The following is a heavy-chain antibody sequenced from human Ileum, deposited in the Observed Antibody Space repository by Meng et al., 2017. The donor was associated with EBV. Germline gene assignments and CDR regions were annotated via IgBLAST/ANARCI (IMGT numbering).Heavy chain of an antibody. J-gene: IGHJ2*01. V-gene: IGHV4-30-4*01. CDR3: ARGQKGYFDL. CDR1: GDSIRSSNHY. Sequence: GLCNPPKTLAPPCTVPGDSIRSSNHYWSWIRQPPGKGLEWSGHIYNSGSTYYNPSLKSRITISVDTSKNQFSLKLSSVTAADTAVYYCARGQKGYFDLWGRGTLVTVSS. CDR2: IYNSGST.